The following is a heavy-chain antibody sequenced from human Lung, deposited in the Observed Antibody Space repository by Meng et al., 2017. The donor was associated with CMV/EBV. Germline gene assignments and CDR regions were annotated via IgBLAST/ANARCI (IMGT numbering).Heavy chain of an antibody. J-gene: IGHJ5*02. Sequence: IVKVSGATLVQPPQSLTLTCTSTQFSLSTSEVGVGWSRQPPGTNPESLALIYWDDDKRYSPSLKSMLTITKDTSKNQVVLTLTNMDPVDTATYYCSLFTGSWFDPWGQGTLVTVSS. CDR3: SLFTGSWFDP. V-gene: IGHV2-5*02. CDR2: IYWDDDK. D-gene: IGHD1-14*01. CDR1: QFSLSTSEVG.